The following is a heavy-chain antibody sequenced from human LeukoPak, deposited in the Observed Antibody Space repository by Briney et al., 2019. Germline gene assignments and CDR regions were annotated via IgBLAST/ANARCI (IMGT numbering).Heavy chain of an antibody. Sequence: QPGGSLRLSCAASGYTFSSYAMSWVRQAPGKGLEWVSSVNADGGNTYYADSVKGRFTISRDNSKSTLYLRVNSLRAEDTAVYYCAKLGGSITFWGQGTLVTVSS. CDR3: AKLGGSITF. CDR1: GYTFSSYA. J-gene: IGHJ4*02. D-gene: IGHD3-10*01. V-gene: IGHV3-23*01. CDR2: VNADGGNT.